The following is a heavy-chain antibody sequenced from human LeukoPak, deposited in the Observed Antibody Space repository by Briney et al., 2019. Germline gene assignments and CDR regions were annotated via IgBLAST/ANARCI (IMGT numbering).Heavy chain of an antibody. D-gene: IGHD4-23*01. Sequence: GGSLRLSCAASGFTFSSYGMHWVRQAPGKGLEWVAVISYDGSNKYYADSVKGRFTISRDNSKNTLYLQMNSLRAEDTAVYYCAKVGYCGKYTDVWGQGTTVTVSS. J-gene: IGHJ6*02. V-gene: IGHV3-30*18. CDR1: GFTFSSYG. CDR2: ISYDGSNK. CDR3: AKVGYCGKYTDV.